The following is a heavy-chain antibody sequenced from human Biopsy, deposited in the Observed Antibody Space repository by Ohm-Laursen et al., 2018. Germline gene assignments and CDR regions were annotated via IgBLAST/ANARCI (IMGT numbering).Heavy chain of an antibody. CDR3: ARVFCTSTSCYGLLDN. V-gene: IGHV1-18*01. Sequence: ASVKVSCKASGYTFTSYDISWVRQAPGQGLEWMGWISPYNDKTSYPPKLQDRVTMTADTSTNTAHMELRSLRSDDTTVYYCARVFCTSTSCYGLLDNWGQGTVVTVSS. J-gene: IGHJ4*02. D-gene: IGHD2-2*01. CDR2: ISPYNDKT. CDR1: GYTFTSYD.